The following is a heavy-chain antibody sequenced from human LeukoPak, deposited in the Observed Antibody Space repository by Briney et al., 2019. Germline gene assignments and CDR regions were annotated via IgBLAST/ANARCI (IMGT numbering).Heavy chain of an antibody. CDR2: ISYDGSNK. CDR3: AKERFTIFGVVKGNYFDY. V-gene: IGHV3-30*18. D-gene: IGHD3-3*01. Sequence: GTSLRPSCAASGFTFSSYGMHCVSHAASKGLGWVAVISYDGSNKYYADSVKGRFAISRDNSKNTLYLQMISPRAEDTAVYYCAKERFTIFGVVKGNYFDYWGQGTLVTVSS. CDR1: GFTFSSYG. J-gene: IGHJ4*02.